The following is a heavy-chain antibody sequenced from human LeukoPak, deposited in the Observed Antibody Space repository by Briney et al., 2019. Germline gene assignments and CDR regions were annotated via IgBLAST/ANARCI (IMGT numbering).Heavy chain of an antibody. CDR3: ARDRRIVVVPAAADL. D-gene: IGHD2-2*01. Sequence: GRSLRLSCAASGFTFSSYGMHWVRQAPGKGLEWVAVIWYDGSNKYYADSVKGRFTISRDNSKNTLYLQMNSLRAEDTAVYYCARDRRIVVVPAAADLWGQGTLVTVSS. CDR2: IWYDGSNK. J-gene: IGHJ5*02. CDR1: GFTFSSYG. V-gene: IGHV3-33*01.